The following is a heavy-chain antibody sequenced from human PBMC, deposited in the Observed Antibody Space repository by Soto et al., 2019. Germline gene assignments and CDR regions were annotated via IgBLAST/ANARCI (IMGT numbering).Heavy chain of an antibody. J-gene: IGHJ6*02. V-gene: IGHV4-31*03. CDR3: ARDTYYYDSSGYKTLGMDV. CDR1: GGSISSGGYY. D-gene: IGHD3-22*01. Sequence: SETLSLTCTVSGGSISSGGYYWSWIRQHPGKGLEWIGYIYYSGSPYYNPSLKSRVTISVDTSKNQFSLKLSSVTAADTAVYYCARDTYYYDSSGYKTLGMDVWGQGTTVTVSS. CDR2: IYYSGSP.